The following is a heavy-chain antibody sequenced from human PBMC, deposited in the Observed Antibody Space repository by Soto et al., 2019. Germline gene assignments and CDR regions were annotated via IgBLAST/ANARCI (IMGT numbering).Heavy chain of an antibody. CDR2: INPDGRST. D-gene: IGHD3-10*01. Sequence: EVQLVESGGGLVQPGGSLRLSCAASGFTFNSYWMHWVRQAPGKGLVWVSRINPDGRSTNYADSVKGRFTISRDNAKNTLYLQMNSLSAEDTAVYHCARGGLQGSGNHYNANWGQGTLVTVSS. CDR1: GFTFNSYW. CDR3: ARGGLQGSGNHYNAN. V-gene: IGHV3-74*01. J-gene: IGHJ4*02.